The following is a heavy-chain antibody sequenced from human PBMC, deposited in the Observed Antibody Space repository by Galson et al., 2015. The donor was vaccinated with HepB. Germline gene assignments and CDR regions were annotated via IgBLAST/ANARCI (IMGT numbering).Heavy chain of an antibody. V-gene: IGHV3-15*01. CDR3: TTDPRRECSGGTCYYYSYYYMHV. CDR1: GFTFSDAW. D-gene: IGHD2-15*01. J-gene: IGHJ6*03. CDR2: ITSTTDGGAT. Sequence: SLRLSCAASGFTFSDAWMSWVRQAPGKGLEWVGRITSTTDGGATEYAAPVRGRFTISRDDSKSTLYLQVTSPNTEDTAVYYCTTDPRRECSGGTCYYYSYYYMHVWGKGTTVTVSS.